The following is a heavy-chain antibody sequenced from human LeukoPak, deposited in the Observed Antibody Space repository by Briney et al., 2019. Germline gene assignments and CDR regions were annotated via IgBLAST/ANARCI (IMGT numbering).Heavy chain of an antibody. Sequence: GGSLTLSCAASGFTFSTYAMSWVRQAPGTGLEWVSVISGSGGSTYYTDSVKGRFTISSDNSGSTLYLQMNSLRAEDTAVYYCAKEGGLLDSSGYSESWGQGTLVSVSS. D-gene: IGHD3-22*01. CDR2: ISGSGGST. CDR3: AKEGGLLDSSGYSES. V-gene: IGHV3-23*01. CDR1: GFTFSTYA. J-gene: IGHJ5*02.